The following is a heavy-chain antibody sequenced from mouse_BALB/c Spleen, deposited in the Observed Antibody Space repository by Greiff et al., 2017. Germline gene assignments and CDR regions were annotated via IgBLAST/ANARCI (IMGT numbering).Heavy chain of an antibody. V-gene: IGHV1-69*02. J-gene: IGHJ3*01. D-gene: IGHD2-14*01. CDR2: IYPSDSYT. CDR3: TIGAYYRYDEEGFAY. Sequence: VQLQQPGAELVRPGASVKLSCKASGYTFTSYWINWVKQRPGQGLEWIGNIYPSDSYTNYNQKFKDKATLTVDKSSSTAYMQLSSPTSEDSAVYYCTIGAYYRYDEEGFAYWGQGTLVTVSA. CDR1: GYTFTSYW.